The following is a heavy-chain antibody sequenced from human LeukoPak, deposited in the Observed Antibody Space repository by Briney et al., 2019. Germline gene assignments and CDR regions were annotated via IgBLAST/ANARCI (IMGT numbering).Heavy chain of an antibody. Sequence: ASVKVSCKASAYTSPNYGITWVRQAPGRGLEWMGWISTYNGNTQYAQKFQGRVTMTTDTPTKTVYMELSNLRPNDTAVYYCALPAKGAFFYYYMEVWGKGTTVTVSS. CDR2: ISTYNGNT. V-gene: IGHV1-18*01. J-gene: IGHJ6*03. D-gene: IGHD2-2*01. CDR3: ALPAKGAFFYYYMEV. CDR1: AYTSPNYG.